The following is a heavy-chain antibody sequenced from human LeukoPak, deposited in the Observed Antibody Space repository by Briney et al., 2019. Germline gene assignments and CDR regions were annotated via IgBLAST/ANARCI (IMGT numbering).Heavy chain of an antibody. D-gene: IGHD1-26*01. CDR1: GYSISSGYY. Sequence: SETLSLTCTVSGYSISSGYYWGWIRQPPGKGLEWIGSIYHSGSTSYNPSLKSRVTISVDTSKNQFSLKLSSVTAADTAVYYCARAQELPSFDYWGQGTLVTVSS. CDR2: IYHSGST. J-gene: IGHJ4*02. CDR3: ARAQELPSFDY. V-gene: IGHV4-38-2*02.